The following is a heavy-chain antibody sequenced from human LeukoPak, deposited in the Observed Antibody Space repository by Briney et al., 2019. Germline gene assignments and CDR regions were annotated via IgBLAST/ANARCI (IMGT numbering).Heavy chain of an antibody. V-gene: IGHV4-61*01. CDR2: IYYSGST. J-gene: IGHJ4*02. Sequence: SETLSLTCTVSGGSVSSDSYFWTCIRQPPGKGLEWIAYIYYSGSTNYNPSLKSRVTISLDTSKSQISLKLSSVTAADTAVYYCARGQRRLQDYWGQGTLVAVSS. CDR1: GGSVSSDSYF. CDR3: ARGQRRLQDY.